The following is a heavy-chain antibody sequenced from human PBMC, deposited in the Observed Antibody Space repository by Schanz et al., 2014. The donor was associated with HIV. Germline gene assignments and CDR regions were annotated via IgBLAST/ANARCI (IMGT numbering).Heavy chain of an antibody. Sequence: EVQLVESGGGFVQPGGSLRLSCAASGFTFSNDWMHWVRQAPGKGLVWVSRINALGTTTAYADSVKGRFAVSRDNAKRTLYLQMNSLRAEESAVFYCARESNGAFDLWGRGTLVTVSS. CDR1: GFTFSNDW. V-gene: IGHV3-74*01. CDR2: INALGTTT. CDR3: ARESNGAFDL. J-gene: IGHJ2*01.